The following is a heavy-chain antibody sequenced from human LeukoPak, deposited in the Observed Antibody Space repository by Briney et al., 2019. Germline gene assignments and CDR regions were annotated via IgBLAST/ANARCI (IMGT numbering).Heavy chain of an antibody. D-gene: IGHD2-2*01. CDR1: GGSISSSG. CDR3: ARVVGYAYYYMDV. J-gene: IGHJ6*03. Sequence: LSLTCTVSGGSISSSGYYWGWIRQPPGKGLEWVSSISSSSSYIYYADSVKGRFTISRDNAKNSLYLQMNSLRAEDTAVYYCARVVGYAYYYMDVWGKGTTVTVSS. CDR2: ISSSSSYI. V-gene: IGHV3-11*04.